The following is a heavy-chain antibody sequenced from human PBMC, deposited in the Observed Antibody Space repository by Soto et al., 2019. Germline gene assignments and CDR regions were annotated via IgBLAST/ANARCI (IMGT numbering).Heavy chain of an antibody. D-gene: IGHD2-15*01. V-gene: IGHV1-2*04. Sequence: ASVKVSCKASGYTFTGYYMHWVRQAPGQGLEWMGWINPNSGGTNYAQKFQGWVTMTRDTSISTAYMELSRLRSDDTAVYYCARGVVVVAATLLVRAYYFDYWGQGTLVTVSS. CDR2: INPNSGGT. CDR1: GYTFTGYY. J-gene: IGHJ4*02. CDR3: ARGVVVVAATLLVRAYYFDY.